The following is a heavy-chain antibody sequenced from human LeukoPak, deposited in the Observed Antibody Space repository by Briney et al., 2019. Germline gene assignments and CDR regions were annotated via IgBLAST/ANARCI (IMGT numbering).Heavy chain of an antibody. V-gene: IGHV3-64D*09. CDR2: ISSNGGSS. D-gene: IGHD1-1*01. CDR1: GFTFSAYA. CDR3: VKITSVTGGDY. Sequence: PGGSLRLSCSASGFTFSAYAMYWVRQAPGKGLEYVSGISSNGGSSFYADSVKGRFTISRDNSKNTLYLQMSSLRAEDTAVYYCVKITSVTGGDYWGQGTRVTVSS. J-gene: IGHJ4*02.